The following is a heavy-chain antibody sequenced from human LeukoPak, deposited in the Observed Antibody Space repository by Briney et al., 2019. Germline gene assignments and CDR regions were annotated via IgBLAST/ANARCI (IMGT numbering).Heavy chain of an antibody. CDR3: ARWFGSGSYHTNYYYYGMDV. J-gene: IGHJ6*04. D-gene: IGHD3-10*01. Sequence: PSETLSLTCAVSGGSINNVNWWSWVRQPPGKGLESTGEMYHTGTTNYNPSLKSRVTMSVDRSKNQVSLKLSSVTAADTAVYYCARWFGSGSYHTNYYYYGMDVWGKGTTVTVSS. CDR1: GGSINNVNW. CDR2: MYHTGTT. V-gene: IGHV4-4*02.